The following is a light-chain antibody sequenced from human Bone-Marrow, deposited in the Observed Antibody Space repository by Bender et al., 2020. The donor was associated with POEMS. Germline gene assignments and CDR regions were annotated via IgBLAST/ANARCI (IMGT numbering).Light chain of an antibody. J-gene: IGLJ3*02. V-gene: IGLV2-8*01. Sequence: QSALTQPPSASGSPGQSVTISCTGTSSDIGAYNSVAWYQQHPGKAPKLLIYEGSKRPSGVSTRFSGSKSGNTASLTISGLQAEDEADYYCCSYAGRYTWVFGGGTQVTVL. CDR2: EGS. CDR1: SSDIGAYNS. CDR3: CSYAGRYTWV.